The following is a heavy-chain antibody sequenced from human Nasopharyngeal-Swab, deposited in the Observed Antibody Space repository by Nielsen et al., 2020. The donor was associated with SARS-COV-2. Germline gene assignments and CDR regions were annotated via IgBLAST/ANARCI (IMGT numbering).Heavy chain of an antibody. CDR1: GFTFSSYD. Sequence: GESLKISCAASGFTFSSYDMHWVRQATGKGLEWVSAIGTAGDTYYPGSVKGRFTLSRENAKNSLYLQMNSLRAGDTAVYYCARGYGDYEYYFDYWGQGTLVTVSS. CDR2: IGTAGDT. CDR3: ARGYGDYEYYFDY. J-gene: IGHJ4*02. D-gene: IGHD4-17*01. V-gene: IGHV3-13*01.